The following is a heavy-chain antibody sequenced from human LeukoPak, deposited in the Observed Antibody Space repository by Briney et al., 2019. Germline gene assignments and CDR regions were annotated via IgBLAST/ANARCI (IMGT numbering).Heavy chain of an antibody. V-gene: IGHV1-69*13. CDR2: IIPIFGTA. J-gene: IGHJ5*02. Sequence: GASVKVSCKASGGTFSSYAISWVRQAPGQGLEWMGGIIPIFGTANYAQKFQGRVTITADESTSTAYMELSGLRSEDTAVYYCARDVGPYGDCNINWFDPWGQGTLVTVSS. CDR3: ARDVGPYGDCNINWFDP. D-gene: IGHD4-17*01. CDR1: GGTFSSYA.